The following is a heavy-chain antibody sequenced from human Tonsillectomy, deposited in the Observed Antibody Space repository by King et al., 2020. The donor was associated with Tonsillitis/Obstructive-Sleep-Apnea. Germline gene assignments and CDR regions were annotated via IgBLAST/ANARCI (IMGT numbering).Heavy chain of an antibody. J-gene: IGHJ4*02. D-gene: IGHD3-22*01. Sequence: VQLVESGAEVKKPGASVKVSCKASGYSFSGYYMYWVRQAPGQGLEWMGWISPNTGGTKFAQKFQGRVTMTTDTSISTAYMELSSLRCDDTAVYFCARDKELYSSPFDYWGQGTLVTVSS. CDR3: ARDKELYSSPFDY. CDR2: ISPNTGGT. V-gene: IGHV1-2*02. CDR1: GYSFSGYY.